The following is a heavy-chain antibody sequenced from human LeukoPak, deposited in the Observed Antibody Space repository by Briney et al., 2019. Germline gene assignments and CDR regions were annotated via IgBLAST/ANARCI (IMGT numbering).Heavy chain of an antibody. D-gene: IGHD4-17*01. J-gene: IGHJ5*02. Sequence: GRSLRLSCAASGFTFSSYAMHWVRQAPGRGLEWVAHISYDGNTKYYADSVKGRVTISRDNSKNTLYLQMNSLRIEDTAVYYCARDHSLDYGNWFGPWGQGTLVTVSS. CDR2: ISYDGNTK. CDR1: GFTFSSYA. CDR3: ARDHSLDYGNWFGP. V-gene: IGHV3-30-3*01.